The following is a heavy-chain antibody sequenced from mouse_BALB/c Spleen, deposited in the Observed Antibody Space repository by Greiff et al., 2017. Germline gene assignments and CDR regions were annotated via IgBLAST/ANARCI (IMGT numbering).Heavy chain of an antibody. V-gene: IGHV1S81*02. CDR2: INPSNGRT. Sequence: QVQLQQPGAELVKPGASVKLSCKASGYTFTSYWMHWVKQRPGQGLEWIGEINPSNGRTNYNEKFKSKATLTVDKSSSTAYMQLSSLTSEDSAVYYCARTLYYGNSAWFAYWGQGTLVTVSA. J-gene: IGHJ3*01. D-gene: IGHD2-1*01. CDR1: GYTFTSYW. CDR3: ARTLYYGNSAWFAY.